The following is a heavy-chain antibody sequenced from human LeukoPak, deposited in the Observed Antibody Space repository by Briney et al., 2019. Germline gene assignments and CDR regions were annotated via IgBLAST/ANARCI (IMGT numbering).Heavy chain of an antibody. D-gene: IGHD1-26*01. CDR1: GDSINSGNYY. J-gene: IGHJ5*02. Sequence: PSETLSLTCTVSGDSINSGNYYWSWIRQPPGKGLEWIGYIYHSGSTYYNPSLKSRVTISVDRSKNQFSLKLSSVTAADTAVYYCARDGLGRAGWFDPWGQGTLVTVSS. V-gene: IGHV4-30-2*01. CDR2: IYHSGST. CDR3: ARDGLGRAGWFDP.